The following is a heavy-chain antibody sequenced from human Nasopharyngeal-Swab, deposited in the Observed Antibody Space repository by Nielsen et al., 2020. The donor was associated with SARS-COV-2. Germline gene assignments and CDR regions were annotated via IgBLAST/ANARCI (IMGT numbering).Heavy chain of an antibody. J-gene: IGHJ4*02. CDR2: IIPIFGTA. CDR1: VGTFSSYA. V-gene: IGHV1-69*13. D-gene: IGHD2-21*02. CDR3: ARDPCGGDCDLDKGFDY. Sequence: SVQVSCTASVGTFSSYAISWVRQAPGQGLEWMGGIIPIFGTANYAQKFQGRVTITADESTSTAYMELSSLRSEDTAVYYCARDPCGGDCDLDKGFDYWGQGTLVTVSS.